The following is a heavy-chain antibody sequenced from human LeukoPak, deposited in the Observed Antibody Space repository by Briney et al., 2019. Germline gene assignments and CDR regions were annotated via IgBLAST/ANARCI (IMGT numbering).Heavy chain of an antibody. CDR3: ARAGYSSSWYGFKDFDY. V-gene: IGHV4-34*01. CDR2: INHSGST. Sequence: SETLSLTCAVYGGSFSGYYWSWIRQPPGKGLEWIGEINHSGSTNYNPSLKSRVTTSVDTSKNQFSLKLSSVTAADTAVYYCARAGYSSSWYGFKDFDYWGQGTLVTVSS. CDR1: GGSFSGYY. D-gene: IGHD6-13*01. J-gene: IGHJ4*02.